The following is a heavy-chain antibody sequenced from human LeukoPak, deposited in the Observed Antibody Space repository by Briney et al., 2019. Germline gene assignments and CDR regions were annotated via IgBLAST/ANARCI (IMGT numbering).Heavy chain of an antibody. CDR3: ASLLR. D-gene: IGHD3-22*01. CDR2: IRNKANSYTT. CDR1: GFTFSDHY. V-gene: IGHV3-72*01. J-gene: IGHJ4*02. Sequence: GGSLRLSCAASGFTFSDHYMDWVRQAPGKGLEWVGRIRNKANSYTTEYAASVKGRFTISRDDSKNSVYLQMNSLKTEDTAEYYCASLLRWGQGTLVTVSS.